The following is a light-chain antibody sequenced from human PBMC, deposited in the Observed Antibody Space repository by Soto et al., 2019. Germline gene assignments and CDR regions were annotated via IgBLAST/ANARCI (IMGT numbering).Light chain of an antibody. J-gene: IGKJ4*01. CDR1: QSVSSN. V-gene: IGKV3-15*01. Sequence: EIGLTQYPGTRSVSQGERATLSCRASQSVSSNLAWYQQKPGQAPRLLIYGASTRATGIPARFSGSGSGTEFTLTISCLQSEDFALYSCQQYNNWPLTFAGWSTVDIK. CDR2: GAS. CDR3: QQYNNWPLT.